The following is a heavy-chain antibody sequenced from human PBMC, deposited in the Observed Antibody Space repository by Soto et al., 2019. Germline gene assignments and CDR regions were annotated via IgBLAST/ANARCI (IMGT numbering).Heavy chain of an antibody. CDR1: GASMSSGGYY. J-gene: IGHJ5*02. Sequence: SETLSLTCTVSGASMSSGGYYWTCIRQSPGKGLEWIGYIYYSGSTYYNPSLESRVAISLDTSRSQFSLTLHSVTAADTAIYYCARDRHNNFFDPWGQGTLVTVSS. CDR2: IYYSGST. D-gene: IGHD6-6*01. V-gene: IGHV4-31*03. CDR3: ARDRHNNFFDP.